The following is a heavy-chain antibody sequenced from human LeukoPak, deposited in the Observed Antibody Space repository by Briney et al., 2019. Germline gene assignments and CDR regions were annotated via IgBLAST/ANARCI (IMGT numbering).Heavy chain of an antibody. CDR1: GFTFSDYS. Sequence: PGGSLRLSCAASGFTFSDYSMKWIRQAPGKGLGWVSSISSSSSYIYYADSVKGRFTISRDNAKNSLYLQMNSLRAEDTAVYYCANLRTHRFSVAGKSGDYWGQGTLVTVSS. V-gene: IGHV3-21*01. CDR2: ISSSSSYI. CDR3: ANLRTHRFSVAGKSGDY. D-gene: IGHD6-19*01. J-gene: IGHJ4*02.